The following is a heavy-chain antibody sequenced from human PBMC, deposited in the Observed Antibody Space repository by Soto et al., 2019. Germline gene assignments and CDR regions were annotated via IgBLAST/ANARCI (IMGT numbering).Heavy chain of an antibody. J-gene: IGHJ6*02. Sequence: EVQLVESGGGLVQPGGSLRLSCTASGFTFSTYWMSWVRQAPGMGLEWVANIGEDGSEKYYVDSVKGRLTISRDNANNALYLQMNSLRADDAAVYYCARGSGGHNYYYGMDVWGQGTTVTVSS. D-gene: IGHD2-15*01. V-gene: IGHV3-7*03. CDR3: ARGSGGHNYYYGMDV. CDR2: IGEDGSEK. CDR1: GFTFSTYW.